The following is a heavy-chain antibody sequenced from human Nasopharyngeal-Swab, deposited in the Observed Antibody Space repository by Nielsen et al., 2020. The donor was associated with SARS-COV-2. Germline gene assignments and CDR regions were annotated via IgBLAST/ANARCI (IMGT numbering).Heavy chain of an antibody. CDR3: AKERYQSGSGKYPRDFDQ. Sequence: GGSLRLSCAASAFTFTNYGIHWVRQAPGKGLEWVAIMSFDGSDEYYADSVKGRFTISRDTSKNTLYLQMNSLRPEDTAVYYCAKERYQSGSGKYPRDFDQWGQGTLVTVSS. CDR1: AFTFTNYG. J-gene: IGHJ4*02. V-gene: IGHV3-30*18. CDR2: MSFDGSDE. D-gene: IGHD3-10*01.